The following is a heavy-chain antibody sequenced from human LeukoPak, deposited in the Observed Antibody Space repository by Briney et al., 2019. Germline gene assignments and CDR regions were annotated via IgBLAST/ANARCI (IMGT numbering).Heavy chain of an antibody. V-gene: IGHV3-15*01. CDR2: IKGTDVGGAT. J-gene: IGHJ1*01. D-gene: IGHD3-3*02. CDR1: GFTFSSYW. CDR3: TTVTHFNL. Sequence: GGSLRLSCAASGFTFSSYWITWVRQAPGRGLEWVGRIKGTDVGGATDYAAPVKGRFIISKDDSKRTLYLQMNSLSPEDTAVYYCTTVTHFNLGGQGTLVTVSS.